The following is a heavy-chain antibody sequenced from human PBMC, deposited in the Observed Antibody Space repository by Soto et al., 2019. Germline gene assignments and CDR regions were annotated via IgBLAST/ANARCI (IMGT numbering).Heavy chain of an antibody. J-gene: IGHJ4*02. CDR3: VRDKDWAFDY. D-gene: IGHD3-9*01. CDR1: GFTFSTYS. V-gene: IGHV3-48*01. Sequence: GGSLRLSCAASGFTFSTYSMNWVRQAPGKGLEWVSYITGSGGDVHHADSVKGRFTISRDNAKNSVFLQMNSLRVEDTAVYYCVRDKDWAFDYWGQGTLVTVSS. CDR2: ITGSGGDV.